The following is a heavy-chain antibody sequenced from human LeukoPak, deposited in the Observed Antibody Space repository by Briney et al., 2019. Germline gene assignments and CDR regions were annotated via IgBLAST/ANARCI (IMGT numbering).Heavy chain of an antibody. D-gene: IGHD2-2*01. J-gene: IGHJ4*02. CDR3: ARRFSTFEFFDL. CDR2: IYPGDSDT. CDR1: GYSFTDYW. V-gene: IGHV5-51*01. Sequence: GESLKISCKGSGYSFTDYWIGWVRQTPGQGLEWMGIIYPGDSDTRYSPSFQGQVTISADKSLSTAYLQWSTLKASDTAMYYCARRFSTFEFFDLWGQGTLVTVYS.